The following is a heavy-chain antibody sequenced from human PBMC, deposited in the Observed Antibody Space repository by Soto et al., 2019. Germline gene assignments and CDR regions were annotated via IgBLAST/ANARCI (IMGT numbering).Heavy chain of an antibody. J-gene: IGHJ5*02. Sequence: SETLSLTCAVYGGSFSGYYWSWIRQPPGKGLEWIGEINHSGSTNYNPSLKSRVTISVDTSKNQFSLKLSSVTAADTAVYYCARGAWSRLNWFDTWGQGTLVTVSS. V-gene: IGHV4-34*01. CDR3: ARGAWSRLNWFDT. D-gene: IGHD2-8*02. CDR2: INHSGST. CDR1: GGSFSGYY.